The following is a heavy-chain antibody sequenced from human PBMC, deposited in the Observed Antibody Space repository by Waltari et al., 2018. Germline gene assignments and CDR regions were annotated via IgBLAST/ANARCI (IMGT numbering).Heavy chain of an antibody. CDR3: ARASPYSGSYYFDY. J-gene: IGHJ4*02. V-gene: IGHV1-69*12. CDR1: GGTFSSYA. D-gene: IGHD1-26*01. Sequence: QVQLVQSGAEVKKPGSSVKVSCKASGGTFSSYAISWVRQAPGQGLEWMGGIIPIFGTANYAQKFQGRVTMTADESTSTAYMELSSLRSEDTAVYYCARASPYSGSYYFDYWGQGTLVTVSS. CDR2: IIPIFGTA.